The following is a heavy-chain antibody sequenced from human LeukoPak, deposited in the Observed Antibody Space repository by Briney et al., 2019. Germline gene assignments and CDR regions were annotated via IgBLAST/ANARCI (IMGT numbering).Heavy chain of an antibody. CDR1: GGTFSSYA. J-gene: IGHJ4*02. CDR3: AREGNWNGDFSIDY. CDR2: INPSGGST. D-gene: IGHD1-1*01. Sequence: ASVKVSCKASGGTFSSYAISWVRQAPGQGLEWMGIINPSGGSTSYAQKFQGRVTMTRDTSTSTVYMELSSLRSEDTAVYYCAREGNWNGDFSIDYWGQGTLVTVSS. V-gene: IGHV1-46*01.